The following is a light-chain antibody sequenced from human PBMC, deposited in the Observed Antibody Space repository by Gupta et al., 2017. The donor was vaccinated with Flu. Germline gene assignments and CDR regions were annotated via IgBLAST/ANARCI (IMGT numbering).Light chain of an antibody. Sequence: DIQLTQSPSSLSASVGDRVTITCRASQSISSYLNWYQQKPGKAPKLLIYAASSLQRGVKSRFSGSGDGTDFTLTISSRQPEDFAAYYCQQRYSNHPGITCGGGTKVEIK. CDR1: QSISSY. V-gene: IGKV1-39*01. CDR3: QQRYSNHPGIT. CDR2: AAS. J-gene: IGKJ4*01.